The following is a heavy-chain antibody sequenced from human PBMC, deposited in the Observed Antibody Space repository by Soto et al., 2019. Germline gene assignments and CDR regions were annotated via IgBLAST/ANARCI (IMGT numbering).Heavy chain of an antibody. V-gene: IGHV1-18*01. CDR3: ARDQEVVVAATPRGVDY. Sequence: QVQLVQSGAEVKKPGASVKVSCKASGYTFTSYGISWVRQAPGQGLEWMGWISAYNGNTNYAQKLQGRVTMTTNTPTSTDYMELRSLRSDDTAVYYCARDQEVVVAATPRGVDYWGQGTLVTVSS. CDR2: ISAYNGNT. J-gene: IGHJ4*02. D-gene: IGHD2-15*01. CDR1: GYTFTSYG.